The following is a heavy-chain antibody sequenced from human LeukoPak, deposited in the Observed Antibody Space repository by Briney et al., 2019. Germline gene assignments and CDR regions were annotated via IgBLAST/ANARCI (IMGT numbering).Heavy chain of an antibody. J-gene: IGHJ4*02. Sequence: GGSPRLSCAASGFTFDDYGMSSVRQAPGKGLEWVSGINWNGGSTGYEDSVKGRFTISRDNSKNTLYLQMNSLRAEDTAIYYCAKDDAWLQFNDWGQGTLVTVSS. CDR2: INWNGGST. CDR3: AKDDAWLQFND. D-gene: IGHD5-24*01. CDR1: GFTFDDYG. V-gene: IGHV3-20*04.